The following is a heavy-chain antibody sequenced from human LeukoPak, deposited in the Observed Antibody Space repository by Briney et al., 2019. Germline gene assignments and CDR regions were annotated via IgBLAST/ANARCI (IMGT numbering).Heavy chain of an antibody. V-gene: IGHV3-74*01. CDR3: GQSSPVLLWS. J-gene: IGHJ1*01. CDR1: RFTFSTFW. CDR2: INGDGTST. D-gene: IGHD3-10*01. Sequence: GGSLRLSCAASRFTFSTFWMHWVRQAPGKGLVWVSGINGDGTSTNYADSVKGRFTISRDNAKNTLYLQMNSLRAEDTAVYYCGQSSPVLLWSWGQGTLVTVSS.